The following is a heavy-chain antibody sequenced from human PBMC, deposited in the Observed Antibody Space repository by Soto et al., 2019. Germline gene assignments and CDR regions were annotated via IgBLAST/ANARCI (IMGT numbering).Heavy chain of an antibody. Sequence: PGGSLRLSCAASGFTFSSYSMSWVLQAPWKGLEWVSYISSSSSIIYYADSVKGRFTISRDNAKSSLYLQMNSLRDEDTAVYYFGRDRIDSGVSHSVLGYWGQRTLVTVSS. V-gene: IGHV3-48*02. CDR3: GRDRIDSGVSHSVLGY. D-gene: IGHD6-19*01. CDR1: GFTFSSYS. J-gene: IGHJ4*01. CDR2: ISSSSSII.